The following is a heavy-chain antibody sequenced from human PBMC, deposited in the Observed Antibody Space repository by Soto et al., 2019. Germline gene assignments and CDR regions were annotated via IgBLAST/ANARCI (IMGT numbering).Heavy chain of an antibody. CDR3: AKGSYTNYKWFDP. J-gene: IGHJ5*02. V-gene: IGHV3-23*01. D-gene: IGHD4-4*01. Sequence: EVQLLESGGGLVQPGGSLRLSCAASGFTFSSHAMSWVRQAPGKGLEWVSSMSGSGDNTYHADSVKGRFTVSRDNSKNTLYLQMNSLRVEDTAVYYCAKGSYTNYKWFDPWCQGTLVTVSS. CDR2: MSGSGDNT. CDR1: GFTFSSHA.